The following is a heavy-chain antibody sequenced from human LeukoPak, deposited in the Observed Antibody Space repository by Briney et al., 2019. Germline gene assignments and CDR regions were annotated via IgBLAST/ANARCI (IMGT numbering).Heavy chain of an antibody. CDR2: SIPMFGTT. V-gene: IGHV1-69*13. CDR3: ARGTTVTTTVLVPNDAFDI. Sequence: SVKVSCKASGGTYNSYAINWVRQAPGQGLEWMGGSIPMFGTTNFAPEFQGRVTITADEFTNTAYMELTSLKSEDTAVYYCARGTTVTTTVLVPNDAFDIWGQGTMVTVSS. D-gene: IGHD4-17*01. CDR1: GGTYNSYA. J-gene: IGHJ3*02.